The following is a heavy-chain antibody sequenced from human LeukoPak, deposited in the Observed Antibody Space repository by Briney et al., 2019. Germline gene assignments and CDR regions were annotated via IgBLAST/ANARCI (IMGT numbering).Heavy chain of an antibody. J-gene: IGHJ5*02. D-gene: IGHD1-26*01. CDR3: ARDLQVGATKGNWFDP. V-gene: IGHV4-59*01. Sequence: SETLSLTCTVSGGSISSYYWSWIRQPPGKGLEWIGYIYYSGSTNYNPSLKSRVTISVDTSKNQFSLKLSSVTAADTAVYYCARDLQVGATKGNWFDPWGQGTLVTVSS. CDR1: GGSISSYY. CDR2: IYYSGST.